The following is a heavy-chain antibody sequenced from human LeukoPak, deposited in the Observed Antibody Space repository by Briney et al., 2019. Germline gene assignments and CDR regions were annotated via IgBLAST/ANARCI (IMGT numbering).Heavy chain of an antibody. Sequence: GGSLRLSCAASGFTFSTYAMTWVRQAPGKGLEWVAAISASVGTTYYAGSVKGRLTISSDNSKKPLYLQMNSLRAEAAAVYYCAKGHHYGSGSYWVWGQGALVTVSS. CDR2: ISASVGTT. V-gene: IGHV3-23*01. J-gene: IGHJ4*02. D-gene: IGHD3-10*01. CDR1: GFTFSTYA. CDR3: AKGHHYGSGSYWV.